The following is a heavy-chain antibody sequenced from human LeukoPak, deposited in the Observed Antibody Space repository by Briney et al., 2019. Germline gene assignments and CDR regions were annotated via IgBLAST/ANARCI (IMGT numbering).Heavy chain of an antibody. D-gene: IGHD6-19*01. J-gene: IGHJ4*02. CDR1: GGFISSSSYY. Sequence: SETLSLTCTVSGGFISSSSYYWGWIRQPPGKGLEWIGSIYYSGSTYYNPSLKSRVTISVDTSKNQFSLKLSSVTAADTAVYYCARRIAVESDFDYWGQGTLVTVSS. V-gene: IGHV4-39*01. CDR3: ARRIAVESDFDY. CDR2: IYYSGST.